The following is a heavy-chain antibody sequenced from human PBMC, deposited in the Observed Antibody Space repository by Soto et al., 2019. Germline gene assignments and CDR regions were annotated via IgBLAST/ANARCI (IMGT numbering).Heavy chain of an antibody. CDR2: ISDSGGST. J-gene: IGHJ4*02. V-gene: IGHV3-23*01. D-gene: IGHD1-1*01. CDR1: GFTFSSYA. Sequence: GGSLRLSCAASGFTFSSYAMSWVRQAPGKGLEWVSTISDSGGSTYYADSVKGRFTISRDNSKNTLYLQMNSLRAEDTAVYYCAKDSGWNLKYYFDYWGQGTLVTVSS. CDR3: AKDSGWNLKYYFDY.